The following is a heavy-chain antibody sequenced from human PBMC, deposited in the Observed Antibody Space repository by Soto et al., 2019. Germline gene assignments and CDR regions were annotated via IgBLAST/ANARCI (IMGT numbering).Heavy chain of an antibody. CDR3: ARDDHNYRYQVLPYYFDY. CDR1: GFTFSSYG. V-gene: IGHV3-33*01. J-gene: IGHJ4*02. CDR2: IWYDGSNK. Sequence: QVQLVESGGGVVQPGRSLRLSCAASGFTFSSYGMHWVRQAPGKGLEWVAVIWYDGSNKYYADSVKGRFTISRDNSKNTLYLQMNSLRAEDTAVYYCARDDHNYRYQVLPYYFDYWGQGTLVTVSS. D-gene: IGHD2-2*01.